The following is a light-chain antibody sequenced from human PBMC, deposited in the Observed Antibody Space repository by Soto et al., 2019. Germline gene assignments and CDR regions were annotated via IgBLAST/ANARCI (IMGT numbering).Light chain of an antibody. CDR3: QQYDRSPL. Sequence: EIVLTQSPGTLSLSPGERATLSCRASQSVRTSHLAWYQQKPGQAPRLLIYGASSRATGISDRFSGSGSGTDFTLTISRLEPEDFAVYYCQQYDRSPLFGGGTKVEI. CDR1: QSVRTSH. J-gene: IGKJ4*01. V-gene: IGKV3-20*01. CDR2: GAS.